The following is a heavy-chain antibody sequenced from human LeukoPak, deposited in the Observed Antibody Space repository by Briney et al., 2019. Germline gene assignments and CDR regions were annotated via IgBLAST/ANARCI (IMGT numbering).Heavy chain of an antibody. CDR2: ISAHNGDT. J-gene: IGHJ4*02. CDR3: ARRDGGPVDY. Sequence: ASVQVSCKASGYIFTSYGISWVRQAPGQGLEWMGWISAHNGDTDYAQKLQGRVTMTTDTSTSTAYMELRSLRSDDTAVYYCARRDGGPVDYWGQGTLVTVSS. V-gene: IGHV1-18*01. D-gene: IGHD5-24*01. CDR1: GYIFTSYG.